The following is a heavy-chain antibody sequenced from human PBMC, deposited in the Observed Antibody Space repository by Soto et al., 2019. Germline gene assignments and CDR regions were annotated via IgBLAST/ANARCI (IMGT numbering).Heavy chain of an antibody. Sequence: PSETLSLTCTVSGGSITTSSYFWGWIRQPPGKGLEWIGDIYYVGSTFYNPSLKSRVTISVDTSKSQFSLNLNSVTAADTAVYFCARHVRCYGSGDYRYYFDYWGQGALVTVSS. J-gene: IGHJ4*02. V-gene: IGHV4-39*01. CDR2: IYYVGST. CDR3: ARHVRCYGSGDYRYYFDY. D-gene: IGHD3-10*01. CDR1: GGSITTSSYF.